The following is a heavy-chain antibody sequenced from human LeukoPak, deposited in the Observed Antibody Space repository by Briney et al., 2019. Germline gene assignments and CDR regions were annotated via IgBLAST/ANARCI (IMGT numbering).Heavy chain of an antibody. V-gene: IGHV3-30-3*01. CDR3: ARVGIQLWAQYYFDY. CDR1: GFTFSSYA. D-gene: IGHD5-18*01. CDR2: ISYDGSNK. J-gene: IGHJ4*02. Sequence: GRSLRLSCAAFGFTFSSYAMHWVRQAPGKGLEWVAVISYDGSNKYYADSVKGRFTISRDNSKNTLYLQMNSLRAEDTAVYYCARVGIQLWAQYYFDYWGQGTLVTVSS.